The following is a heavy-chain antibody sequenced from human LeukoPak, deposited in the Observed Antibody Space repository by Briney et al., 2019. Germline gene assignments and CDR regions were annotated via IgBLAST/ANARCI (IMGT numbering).Heavy chain of an antibody. V-gene: IGHV3-21*01. J-gene: IGHJ3*02. CDR3: ARDSGNYLDAFDI. D-gene: IGHD1-7*01. CDR2: ITTSSTYI. Sequence: GESLRLSCAASGFSFSTYNLNWVRQAPGKGLEWVSSITTSSTYIYYADSVKGRFTISRDNAKNSLYLQMNSLRAEDTAVYYCARDSGNYLDAFDIWGQGTMVTVSS. CDR1: GFSFSTYN.